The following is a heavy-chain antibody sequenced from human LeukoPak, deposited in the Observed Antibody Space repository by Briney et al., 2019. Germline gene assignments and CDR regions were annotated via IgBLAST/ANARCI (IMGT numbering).Heavy chain of an antibody. Sequence: SETLSLTCTVSGGSISSYYWSWIRQPPGKGLEWIGYIYYSGSTNYNPSLKSRVTISVDTSKNQFSLKLSSVAAADTAVYYCARVTGYCSGGSCDPFDPWGQGTLVTVSS. D-gene: IGHD2-15*01. V-gene: IGHV4-59*01. CDR2: IYYSGST. CDR1: GGSISSYY. CDR3: ARVTGYCSGGSCDPFDP. J-gene: IGHJ5*02.